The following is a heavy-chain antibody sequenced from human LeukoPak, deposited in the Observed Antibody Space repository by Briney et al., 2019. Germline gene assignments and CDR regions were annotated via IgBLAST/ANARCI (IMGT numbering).Heavy chain of an antibody. CDR2: IYPGDSDT. Sequence: GESLKISFKGSGYSFTSYWIGWVRQMPGKSLEWMGIIYPGDSDTRYSPSFQGQVTISADKSISTAYLQWTSLKASDTAMYYCARRTDRSFWYLDYWGQGTLVTVSS. CDR1: GYSFTSYW. J-gene: IGHJ4*02. V-gene: IGHV5-51*01. CDR3: ARRTDRSFWYLDY.